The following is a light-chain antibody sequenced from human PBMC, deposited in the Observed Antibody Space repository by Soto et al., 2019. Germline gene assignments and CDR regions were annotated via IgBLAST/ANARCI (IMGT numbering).Light chain of an antibody. CDR2: EVT. J-gene: IGLJ2*01. CDR1: SSDIGHFNY. Sequence: QSALTQPASVSGSPGQSITISCTGTSSDIGHFNYVSWYQQHPGKAPELVIYEVTNRPSGVSDRFSGSKSGNTASLTISGLQAEDEADYYCSSYTISATLFGGGTKLTVL. CDR3: SSYTISATL. V-gene: IGLV2-14*01.